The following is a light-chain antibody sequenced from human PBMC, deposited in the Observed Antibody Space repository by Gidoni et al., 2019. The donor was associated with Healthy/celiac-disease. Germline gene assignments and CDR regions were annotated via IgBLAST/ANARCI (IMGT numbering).Light chain of an antibody. CDR3: CSYAGSSTPYV. CDR1: SSDVGSYNL. Sequence: LTQPASVSGPPGPSTTTSCTGTSSDVGSYNLVSWSQQHPGKGPKRMIYEVSKRPSGVSKRCSGSKSGNTASLTISGLQAEDEADYYCCSYAGSSTPYVFGTGTKVTVL. V-gene: IGLV2-23*02. CDR2: EVS. J-gene: IGLJ1*01.